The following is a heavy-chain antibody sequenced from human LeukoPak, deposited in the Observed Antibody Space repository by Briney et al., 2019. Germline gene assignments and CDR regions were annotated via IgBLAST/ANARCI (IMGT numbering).Heavy chain of an antibody. CDR3: ARRASGVLYFHY. CDR1: GGSISSYY. D-gene: IGHD7-27*01. CDR2: NHYSGNT. Sequence: ETLSLTCTVSGGSISSYYWSWIRQPPGKGLEWIGYNHYSGNTNYNPSLKSRVTISVDTSKNQFSLKVNSVTAADTAVYYCARRASGVLYFHYWGQGTLVTVSS. J-gene: IGHJ4*02. V-gene: IGHV4-59*08.